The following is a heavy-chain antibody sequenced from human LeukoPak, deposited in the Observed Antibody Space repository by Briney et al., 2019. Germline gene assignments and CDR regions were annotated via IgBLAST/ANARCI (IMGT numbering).Heavy chain of an antibody. J-gene: IGHJ5*02. D-gene: IGHD5-12*01. CDR2: VYHSAST. Sequence: SETLSLTCTVSGDSISGGSHYWAWIRQPPGKGLEWIGSVYHSASTYDNPSLKSRVTISVDTSKNQFSLKLTSVTAADAAVYYCARDLGYSGFDWAPWGQGTLVTVSS. CDR3: ARDLGYSGFDWAP. CDR1: GDSISGGSHY. V-gene: IGHV4-39*02.